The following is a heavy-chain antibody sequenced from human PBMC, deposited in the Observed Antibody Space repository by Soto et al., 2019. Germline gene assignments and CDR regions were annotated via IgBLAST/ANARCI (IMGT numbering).Heavy chain of an antibody. CDR2: IYTSGST. D-gene: IGHD5-18*01. J-gene: IGHJ5*02. V-gene: IGHV4-4*07. CDR1: GGSISSYY. CDR3: ARSGGGYSYAYNWFDP. Sequence: SETLSLTCTGSGGSISSYYWSWIRQPAGKGLEWIGRIYTSGSTNYNPSLKSRVTMSVDTSKNQFSLKLSSVTAADTAVYYCARSGGGYSYAYNWFDPWGQGTLVTVSS.